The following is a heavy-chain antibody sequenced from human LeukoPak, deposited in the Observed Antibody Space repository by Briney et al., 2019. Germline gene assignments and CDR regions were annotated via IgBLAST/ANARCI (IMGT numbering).Heavy chain of an antibody. V-gene: IGHV4-59*01. Sequence: SETLSLTCTVSGGSISSYYWSWIRQPPGKGLEWIGYIYYSGSTNYNPSLKSRVTISVDTSKNQFSLKLSSVTAADTAVYYCARVPYSSSWKLYWYFDLWGRGTLVTVSS. D-gene: IGHD6-13*01. CDR3: ARVPYSSSWKLYWYFDL. J-gene: IGHJ2*01. CDR1: GGSISSYY. CDR2: IYYSGST.